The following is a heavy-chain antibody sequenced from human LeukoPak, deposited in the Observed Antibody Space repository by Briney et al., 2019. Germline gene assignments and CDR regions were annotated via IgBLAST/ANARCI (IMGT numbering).Heavy chain of an antibody. J-gene: IGHJ4*02. CDR3: ARSTVTLHY. V-gene: IGHV4-39*01. CDR2: IYYSGST. CDR1: GCSISSSSYY. D-gene: IGHD4-17*01. Sequence: SETLSLTCTVSGCSISSSSYYWGWIHQPPGKGLEWIGSIYYSGSTYYNPSLKSRVTISVDTSKNQFSLKLSSVTAADTAVYYCARSTVTLHYWGQGTLVTVSS.